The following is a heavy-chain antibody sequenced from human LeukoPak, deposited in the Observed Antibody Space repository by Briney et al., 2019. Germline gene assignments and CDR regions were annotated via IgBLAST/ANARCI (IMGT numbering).Heavy chain of an antibody. Sequence: PGGSLGLSCAASGFTFSSYWMSWVRQAPGKGLEWVANIKQDGSEKYYVDSVKGRFTISRDNAKNSLYLQMNSLRAEDTAVYYCARERPEGLSPETGTTAFDIWGQGTMVTVSS. D-gene: IGHD1-1*01. CDR3: ARERPEGLSPETGTTAFDI. CDR1: GFTFSSYW. V-gene: IGHV3-7*01. J-gene: IGHJ3*02. CDR2: IKQDGSEK.